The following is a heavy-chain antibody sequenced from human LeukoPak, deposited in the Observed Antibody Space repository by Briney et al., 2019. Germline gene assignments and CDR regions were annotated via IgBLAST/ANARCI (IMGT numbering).Heavy chain of an antibody. CDR2: IYYSGST. CDR1: GFTFSAYA. D-gene: IGHD2-21*02. J-gene: IGHJ3*02. V-gene: IGHV4-59*01. Sequence: GSLRLSCAASGFTFSAYAMTWVRQAPGKGREWIGYIYYSGSTNYNPSLKSRVTISVDTSKNQFSLKLSSVTAADTAVYYCARRSHIVVVTATRSRRCDAFDIWGQGTMVTVSS. CDR3: ARRSHIVVVTATRSRRCDAFDI.